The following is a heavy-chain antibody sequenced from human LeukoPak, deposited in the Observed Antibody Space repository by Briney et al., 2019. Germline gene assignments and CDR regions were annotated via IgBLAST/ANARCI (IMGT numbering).Heavy chain of an antibody. Sequence: GGSLRLSRAASGFTFSSYSMNWGRQAPGKGLEWGSYISSSSSTIYYAGSVKGRFTISRDNAKNSLYLQMNSLRAEDTALYYCARTDSSGYYFLEVDYWGQGTLVTVSS. CDR3: ARTDSSGYYFLEVDY. V-gene: IGHV3-48*04. CDR1: GFTFSSYS. D-gene: IGHD3-22*01. CDR2: ISSSSSTI. J-gene: IGHJ4*02.